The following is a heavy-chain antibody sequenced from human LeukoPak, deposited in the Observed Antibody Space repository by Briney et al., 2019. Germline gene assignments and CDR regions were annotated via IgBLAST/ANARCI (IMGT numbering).Heavy chain of an antibody. CDR1: GGSFSGYY. CDR3: ARGRGVLLWFGELLTSSAFDY. D-gene: IGHD3-10*01. V-gene: IGHV4-34*01. Sequence: TSETLSLTCAVYGGSFSGYYWSWIRQPPGKGLEWIGEINHSGSTNYNPSLKSRVTISVDTSKNQFSLKLSSVTAADTAVYYCARGRGVLLWFGELLTSSAFDYWGQGTLVTVSS. J-gene: IGHJ4*02. CDR2: INHSGST.